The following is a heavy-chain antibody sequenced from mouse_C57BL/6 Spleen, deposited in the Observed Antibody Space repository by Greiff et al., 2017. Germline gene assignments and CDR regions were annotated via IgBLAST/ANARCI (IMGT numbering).Heavy chain of an antibody. CDR2: IDPNSGGT. V-gene: IGHV1-72*01. CDR3: ARQGTSVVATDYYAMDY. J-gene: IGHJ4*01. CDR1: GYTFTSYW. D-gene: IGHD1-1*01. Sequence: QVQLQQPGAELVKPGASVKLSCKASGYTFTSYWMHWVKQRPGRGLEWIGRIDPNSGGTKYNEKFKSKATLTVDKPSSTAYMQLSSLTSEDSAVYYCARQGTSVVATDYYAMDYWGQGTSVTVSS.